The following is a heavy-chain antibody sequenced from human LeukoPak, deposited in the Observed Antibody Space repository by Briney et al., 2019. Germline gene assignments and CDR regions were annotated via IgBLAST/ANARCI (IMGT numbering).Heavy chain of an antibody. D-gene: IGHD5/OR15-5a*01. Sequence: ASVKVSCKASGYTFTGYYMHWVQQAPGQGLEWMGWINPNSGGTNYAQKFQGRVTMTRDTSISTAYMELSRLRSDDTAVYYCARDRHSVYDWRRWFDPLGQGTLVTVFS. CDR3: ARDRHSVYDWRRWFDP. V-gene: IGHV1-2*02. CDR2: INPNSGGT. CDR1: GYTFTGYY. J-gene: IGHJ5*02.